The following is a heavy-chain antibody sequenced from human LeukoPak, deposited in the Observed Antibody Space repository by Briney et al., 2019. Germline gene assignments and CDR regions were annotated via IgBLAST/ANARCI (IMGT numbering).Heavy chain of an antibody. CDR2: ISNSGGST. J-gene: IGHJ6*02. Sequence: PGGSLRLSCAASGFTFSSYAMSWVRQAPAKGLEYVSAISNSGGSTYYANSVKGRFTISRDSSKNTLYLQMGSLRGEDMAVYYCARGLITGAAGTYYYYGMDVWGQGTTVTVSS. CDR1: GFTFSSYA. D-gene: IGHD6-13*01. V-gene: IGHV3-64*01. CDR3: ARGLITGAAGTYYYYGMDV.